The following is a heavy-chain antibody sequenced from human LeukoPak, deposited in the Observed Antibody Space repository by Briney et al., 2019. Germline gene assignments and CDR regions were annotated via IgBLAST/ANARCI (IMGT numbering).Heavy chain of an antibody. V-gene: IGHV4-39*07. J-gene: IGHJ6*03. CDR1: GGSISSTSYN. CDR2: IYYSGDT. CDR3: ARGNPYYYYMVV. Sequence: PSETLSLTCVVSGGSISSTSYNWGWIRQPPGKGLDWIGSIYYSGDTYYSPSLKSRVTISVDTSKNQISLQLTSVTAADTAAYFCARGNPYYYYMVVWGRGTAVTVSS.